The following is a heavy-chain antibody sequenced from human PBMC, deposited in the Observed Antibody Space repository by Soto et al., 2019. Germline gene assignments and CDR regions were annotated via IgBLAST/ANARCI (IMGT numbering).Heavy chain of an antibody. CDR1: GGSVSSGSYY. J-gene: IGHJ4*02. D-gene: IGHD2-21*02. CDR3: ARWTYCGGDCYWLDF. V-gene: IGHV4-61*01. CDR2: IYYSGGT. Sequence: SETLSLTCTVSGGSVSSGSYYWSWIRQPPGKGLEWIGYIYYSGGTNYNPSLKSRVTISVNTSKNQFSLNLNSVTAADTAIYYCARWTYCGGDCYWLDFWGQGTLVTVSS.